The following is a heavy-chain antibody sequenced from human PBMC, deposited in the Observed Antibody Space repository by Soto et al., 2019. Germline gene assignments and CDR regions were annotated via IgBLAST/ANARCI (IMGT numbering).Heavy chain of an antibody. CDR1: GGSISDSNHY. CDR3: ARGRRSHITIFEIVVREYNWFDP. Sequence: SETLSLTCTVSGGSISDSNHYCVWIRQPPGKGLEWIGSIYYGGSTYYNPSLQTRVSVSADTSKNQFSLKVNSVTVADTAVYYCARGRRSHITIFEIVVREYNWFDPWGQGTLVTVSS. D-gene: IGHD3-3*01. J-gene: IGHJ5*02. V-gene: IGHV4-39*01. CDR2: IYYGGST.